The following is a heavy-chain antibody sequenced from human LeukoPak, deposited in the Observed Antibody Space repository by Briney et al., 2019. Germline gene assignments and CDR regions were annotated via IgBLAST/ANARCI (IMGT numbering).Heavy chain of an antibody. CDR2: ISSSSSYI. D-gene: IGHD6-19*01. Sequence: GGSLRLSCAASGFTFSSYSMNWVRQAPGKGLEWVSSISSSSSYIYYADSVKGRFTISRDNAKNSLYLQMNSLRVEDTAVYYCARDAVAGLPYYYYMDVWGKGTTVTVSS. CDR3: ARDAVAGLPYYYYMDV. CDR1: GFTFSSYS. J-gene: IGHJ6*03. V-gene: IGHV3-21*01.